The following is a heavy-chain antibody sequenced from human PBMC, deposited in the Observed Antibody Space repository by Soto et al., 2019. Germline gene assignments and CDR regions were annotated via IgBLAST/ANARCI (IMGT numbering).Heavy chain of an antibody. D-gene: IGHD3-22*01. V-gene: IGHV4-31*03. Sequence: NPSETLSLTCTVSGGSISSGGYYWSWIRQHPGKGLEWIGYIYYSGSTYYNPSLKSRVTISVDTSKNQFSLKLSSVTAADTAVYYCARDPRSDSLSAFDIWGQGTMVTVSS. CDR1: GGSISSGGYY. J-gene: IGHJ3*02. CDR3: ARDPRSDSLSAFDI. CDR2: IYYSGST.